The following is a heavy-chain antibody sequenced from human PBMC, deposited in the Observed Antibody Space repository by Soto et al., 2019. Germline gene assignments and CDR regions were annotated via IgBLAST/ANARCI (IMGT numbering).Heavy chain of an antibody. CDR3: AGSTNYYLYYFDY. Sequence: GGSLRLSCAASGFSVSGNYMSWVRQAPGKGPEWISTIHYTGDTSYADSVKGRFSISRDKYKNTVYLQMNSLRAEDTAVYFCAGSTNYYLYYFDYWGQGTLVTVSA. D-gene: IGHD3-16*01. CDR2: IHYTGDT. J-gene: IGHJ4*02. CDR1: GFSVSGNY. V-gene: IGHV3-53*01.